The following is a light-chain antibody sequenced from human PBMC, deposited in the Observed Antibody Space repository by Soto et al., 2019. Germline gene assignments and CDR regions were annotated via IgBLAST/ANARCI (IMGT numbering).Light chain of an antibody. Sequence: QSALTQPASVSGSPGQSITISCTGTSSDVGGYNYVSWYQQHPGNAPKLMIYDVSKRPSGVSNRFSGSKSGNTASLTISGLQAEDEADYYCSSYTCSSTDVVFGGGTKLTVL. CDR3: SSYTCSSTDVV. J-gene: IGLJ2*01. V-gene: IGLV2-14*01. CDR1: SSDVGGYNY. CDR2: DVS.